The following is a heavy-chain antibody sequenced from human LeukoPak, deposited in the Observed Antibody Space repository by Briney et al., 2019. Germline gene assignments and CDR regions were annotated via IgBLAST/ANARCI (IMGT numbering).Heavy chain of an antibody. J-gene: IGHJ3*02. CDR3: ARRPIYCSGGSCYSRWAAFDI. CDR1: GGSISSSSYY. Sequence: PSETLSLTCTVSGGSISSSSYYWGWIRQPPGKGLEWIGSIYYSGSTYYNPSLKSRVTISVDTSKNQFSLKLSSVTAADTAVYYCARRPIYCSGGSCYSRWAAFDIWGQGTMVTVSS. V-gene: IGHV4-39*01. D-gene: IGHD2-15*01. CDR2: IYYSGST.